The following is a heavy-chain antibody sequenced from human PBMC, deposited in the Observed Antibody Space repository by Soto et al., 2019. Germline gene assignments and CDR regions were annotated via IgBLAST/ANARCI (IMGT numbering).Heavy chain of an antibody. Sequence: GASVKVSCKASGYTFTSYYMHWVRQAPGQGLEWMGIINPSGGSTSYAQKFQGRVTMTRDTSTSTVYMELSSLRSEDTAVYYCATAGVYDFYYYYYMDVWGKGTTVTV. J-gene: IGHJ6*03. D-gene: IGHD3-10*01. CDR3: ATAGVYDFYYYYYMDV. CDR1: GYTFTSYY. V-gene: IGHV1-46*03. CDR2: INPSGGST.